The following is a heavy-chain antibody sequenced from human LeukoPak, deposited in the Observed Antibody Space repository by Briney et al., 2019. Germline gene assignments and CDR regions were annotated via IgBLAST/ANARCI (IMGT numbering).Heavy chain of an antibody. J-gene: IGHJ4*02. V-gene: IGHV1-69*05. Sequence: GASVKVSCKASGGTFSSYAISWVRQAPGQGLEWMGGIIPIFGTANYAQKFQGRVTITTDESTSTAHMELSSLRSEDTAVYYCARSSYYYGSGRFDYWGQGTLVTVSS. CDR1: GGTFSSYA. CDR2: IIPIFGTA. CDR3: ARSSYYYGSGRFDY. D-gene: IGHD3-10*01.